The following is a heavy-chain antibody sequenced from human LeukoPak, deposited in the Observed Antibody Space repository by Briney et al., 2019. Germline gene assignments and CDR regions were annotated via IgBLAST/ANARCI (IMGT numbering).Heavy chain of an antibody. Sequence: SETLPLTCTVSGGSISNFYWSWIRQPPGKGLEWIGYIYYIGNTNYNPSLKSRVTISVDTSKNQFSLRMSSVTTMDTAVYYCARTDYYGSGSFYDNWFDPWGQGTLVTVSS. D-gene: IGHD3-10*01. J-gene: IGHJ5*02. CDR1: GGSISNFY. V-gene: IGHV4-59*01. CDR3: ARTDYYGSGSFYDNWFDP. CDR2: IYYIGNT.